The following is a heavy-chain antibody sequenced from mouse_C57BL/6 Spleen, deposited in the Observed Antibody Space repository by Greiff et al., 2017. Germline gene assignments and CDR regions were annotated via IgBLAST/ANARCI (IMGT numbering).Heavy chain of an antibody. CDR1: GFTFSDYG. CDR3: TRDDYCPMDY. J-gene: IGHJ4*01. V-gene: IGHV5-17*01. CDR2: ISSGSSTI. Sequence: EVQGVESGGGLVKPGGSLKLSCAASGFTFSDYGMHWVRQAPEKGLEWVAYISSGSSTIYYADTVKGRFTISRDNAKNTLFRQMTSLRSKNTAMYYCTRDDYCPMDYWGQGTSVTVSS.